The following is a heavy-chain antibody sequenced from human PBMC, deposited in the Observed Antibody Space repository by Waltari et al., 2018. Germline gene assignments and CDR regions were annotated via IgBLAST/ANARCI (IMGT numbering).Heavy chain of an antibody. CDR3: ARAVGGAARGYYGMDV. J-gene: IGHJ6*02. CDR1: GYSFTSYD. V-gene: IGHV1-8*01. D-gene: IGHD1-26*01. Sequence: QVHLVQSAAEVKSPGATVKVSCKTSGYSFTSYDIQWVRQATGKGPEWMGWMNPSGGDTDYAQKFQGRVTMTTNTSISTAYLHLSSLRSEDTAVYYCARAVGGAARGYYGMDVWGQGTTVTVSS. CDR2: MNPSGGDT.